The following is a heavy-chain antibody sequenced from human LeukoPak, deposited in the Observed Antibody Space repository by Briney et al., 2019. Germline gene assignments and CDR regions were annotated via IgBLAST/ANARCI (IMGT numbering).Heavy chain of an antibody. D-gene: IGHD3-22*01. J-gene: IGHJ3*02. Sequence: GESLKISCKGSGYSFTSYWIGWVRQMPGKGLEWMGIIYPDDSDTRYSPSFQGQVTISADKSISTAYLQWSSLKASDTAMYYCARLLYYYDSSGDYYAPQAFDIWGQGTMVTVSS. V-gene: IGHV5-51*01. CDR1: GYSFTSYW. CDR2: IYPDDSDT. CDR3: ARLLYYYDSSGDYYAPQAFDI.